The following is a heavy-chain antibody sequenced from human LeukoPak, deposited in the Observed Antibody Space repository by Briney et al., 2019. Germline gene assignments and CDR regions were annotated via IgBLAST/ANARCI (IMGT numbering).Heavy chain of an antibody. J-gene: IGHJ3*02. D-gene: IGHD6-19*01. Sequence: ASVKVSYKASGYTFTSYAMNWVRQAPGQGLEWMGWINTNTGNPTYAQGFTGRFVFSLDTSVSTAYLQISSLKAEDTAVYYCARPSSGWTGDAFDIWGQGTMVTVSS. CDR1: GYTFTSYA. CDR3: ARPSSGWTGDAFDI. V-gene: IGHV7-4-1*02. CDR2: INTNTGNP.